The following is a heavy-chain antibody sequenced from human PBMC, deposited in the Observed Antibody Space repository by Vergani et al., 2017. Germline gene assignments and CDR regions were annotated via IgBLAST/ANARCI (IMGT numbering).Heavy chain of an antibody. V-gene: IGHV3-21*04. Sequence: EVQLVESGGGLVKPGGSLRLSCAASGFTFSSYSMNWVRQAPGKGLEWVSSISSSSSYIYYADSVKGRFTISRDNAKNSLYLQMNSLRAEDTAVYYCATDDWPGYSYGPLVYWGQGTLVTVSS. CDR1: GFTFSSYS. J-gene: IGHJ4*02. D-gene: IGHD5-18*01. CDR2: ISSSSSYI. CDR3: ATDDWPGYSYGPLVY.